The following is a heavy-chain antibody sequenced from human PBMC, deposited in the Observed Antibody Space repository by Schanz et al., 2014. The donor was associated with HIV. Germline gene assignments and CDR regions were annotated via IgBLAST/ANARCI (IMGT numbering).Heavy chain of an antibody. Sequence: EVQLLESGGGLVQPGGSLRLSCAASGFTFNNYAMTWVRQAPGKGLEWVSSISESGGRTYYADSVNGRFTISRDNSKNTLYLQMTTLRTEDTAVYYCAKPEYDSRGNSQSHFDYRGQGTLVTVSS. CDR3: AKPEYDSRGNSQSHFDY. V-gene: IGHV3-23*01. D-gene: IGHD3-22*01. CDR1: GFTFNNYA. CDR2: ISESGGRT. J-gene: IGHJ4*02.